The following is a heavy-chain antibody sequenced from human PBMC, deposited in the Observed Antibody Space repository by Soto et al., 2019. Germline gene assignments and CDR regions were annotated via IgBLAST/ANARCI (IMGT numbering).Heavy chain of an antibody. CDR3: ARQLHHGYSSSYYVMDV. J-gene: IGHJ6*02. D-gene: IGHD6-19*01. CDR1: GYSFTSYW. CDR2: IDPSDSYT. V-gene: IGHV5-10-1*01. Sequence: GESLKISCKGSGYSFTSYWISWVRQMTGKGLEWMGRIDPSDSYTNYSPSFQGHVTISADKSISTAYLQWSSLKASDTAMYYCARQLHHGYSSSYYVMDVWGQGTTVTVSS.